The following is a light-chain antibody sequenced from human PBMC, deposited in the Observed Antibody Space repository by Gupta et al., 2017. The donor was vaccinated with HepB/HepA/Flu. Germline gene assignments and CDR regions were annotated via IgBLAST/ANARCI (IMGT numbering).Light chain of an antibody. Sequence: IVFTQSPATLSLSPGESATLSCRASQSVSSYLAWYQQKPGQAPRLLIYDASNRATGIPARFSGSGCGTDFTLTISSREPEDFAVYYCQQRSNWPLFTFGHGTKVDIK. V-gene: IGKV3-11*01. CDR2: DAS. CDR1: QSVSSY. CDR3: QQRSNWPLFT. J-gene: IGKJ3*01.